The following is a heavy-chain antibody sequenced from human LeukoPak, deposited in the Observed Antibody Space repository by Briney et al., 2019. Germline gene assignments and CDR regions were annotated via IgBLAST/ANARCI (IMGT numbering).Heavy chain of an antibody. CDR2: ISSSGNYI. CDR3: ARDIRDCVAVTGTCWFDP. CDR1: GFTFSTYS. D-gene: IGHD6-19*01. J-gene: IGHJ5*02. Sequence: GGSLRLSCAASGFTFSTYSMNWVRQAPGKGLEWVSSISSSGNYIYYADSVKGRFTISRDNSKNSLYLQMNSLRAEDTAVYYCARDIRDCVAVTGTCWFDPWGQGTLVTVSS. V-gene: IGHV3-21*01.